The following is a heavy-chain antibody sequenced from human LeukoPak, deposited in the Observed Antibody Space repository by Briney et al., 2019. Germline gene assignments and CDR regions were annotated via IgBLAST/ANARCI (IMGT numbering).Heavy chain of an antibody. V-gene: IGHV4-30-2*01. CDR1: GGSISSGGYY. CDR3: AACYYDSSAQNWFDP. Sequence: SETLSLTCTVSGGSISSGGYYWSWIRQPPGKGLEWVGYIYHSGSTYYNPSLKSRVTISVDTSKNQFSLKLSSVTAADTAVYYCAACYYDSSAQNWFDPWGQGTLVTVSS. J-gene: IGHJ5*02. D-gene: IGHD3-22*01. CDR2: IYHSGST.